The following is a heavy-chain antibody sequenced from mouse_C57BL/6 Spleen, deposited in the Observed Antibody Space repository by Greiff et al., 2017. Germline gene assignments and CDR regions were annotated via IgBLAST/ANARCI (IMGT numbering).Heavy chain of an antibody. CDR2: ISDGGSYT. J-gene: IGHJ4*01. CDR3: ARALNDNYYAMDY. V-gene: IGHV5-4*03. CDR1: GFTFSSYA. D-gene: IGHD2-12*01. Sequence: EVMLVESGGGLVKPGGSLKLSCAASGFTFSSYAMSWVRQTPEKRLEWVATISDGGSYTYYPDNVKGRFTISRDNAKNNLYLQMSHLKSEDTAMYYCARALNDNYYAMDYWGQGTSVTVSS.